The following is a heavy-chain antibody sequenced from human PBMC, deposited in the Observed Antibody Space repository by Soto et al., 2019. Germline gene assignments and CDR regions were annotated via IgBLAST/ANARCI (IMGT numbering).Heavy chain of an antibody. CDR1: GFTFSSYA. V-gene: IGHV3-30-3*01. Sequence: QVQLVESGGGVVQPGRSLRLSCAASGFTFSSYAMHWVRQAPGKGLEWVAVISYDGSNKYYADSVKGRFTISRDNSKNTLYLQMNSLRAEDTAVYYCARDKWELLISRAYYYYGMDVW. CDR2: ISYDGSNK. CDR3: ARDKWELLISRAYYYYGMDV. D-gene: IGHD1-26*01. J-gene: IGHJ6*01.